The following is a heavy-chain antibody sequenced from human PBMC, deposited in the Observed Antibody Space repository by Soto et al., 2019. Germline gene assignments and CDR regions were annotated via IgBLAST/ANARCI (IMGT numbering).Heavy chain of an antibody. CDR3: ARSISSGWLKRGLFDP. CDR1: GGSISSYY. J-gene: IGHJ5*02. D-gene: IGHD6-19*01. CDR2: IYYSGST. Sequence: SETLSLTCTVSGGSISSYYWSWIRQPPGKGLEWIGYIYYSGSTNYNPSLKSRVTISVDTSKNQFSLKLSSVTAADTAVYYCARSISSGWLKRGLFDPSAQGSLVTGSS. V-gene: IGHV4-59*01.